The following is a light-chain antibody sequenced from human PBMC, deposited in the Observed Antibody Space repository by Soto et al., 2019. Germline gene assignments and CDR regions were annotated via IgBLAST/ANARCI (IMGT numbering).Light chain of an antibody. Sequence: EIVLTQSPATLSLSPGERATLSCRASQSVSSYLAWYQQKPGQAPRLLIYDASKRATGIPARFSGSGSGTDFTLTISSLEPEDFAVYYCQQRSNWAPTWTFGQGTKVEI. J-gene: IGKJ1*01. CDR2: DAS. CDR1: QSVSSY. CDR3: QQRSNWAPTWT. V-gene: IGKV3-11*01.